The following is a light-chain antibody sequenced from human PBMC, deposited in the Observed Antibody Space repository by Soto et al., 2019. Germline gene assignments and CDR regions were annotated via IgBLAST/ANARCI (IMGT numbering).Light chain of an antibody. CDR2: AAS. Sequence: IEMTQSPNTLSASVGDRVSITCRASENIYGYLAWYQQKPGKAPKLLIYAASTLQSGVPSRFSGSGSGTEFTLTISSLQPEDFATYYCQQLNSYPITFGQGTRLEIK. J-gene: IGKJ5*01. V-gene: IGKV1-9*01. CDR1: ENIYGY. CDR3: QQLNSYPIT.